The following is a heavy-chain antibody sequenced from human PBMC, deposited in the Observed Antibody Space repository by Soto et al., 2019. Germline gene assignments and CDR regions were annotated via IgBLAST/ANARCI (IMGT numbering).Heavy chain of an antibody. CDR1: GVTLHDYD. D-gene: IGHD6-19*01. Sequence: SETLSLPCAVSGVTLHDYDLNWSRQPPGKGLEWIGELNNRGSSNYNPSLKSRVTISLDTSKNQFSLSLRSVTAADTAVYYCARQVGGWAPWYFVFWGQGTLVTV. CDR2: LNNRGSS. CDR3: ARQVGGWAPWYFVF. J-gene: IGHJ4*02. V-gene: IGHV4-34*01.